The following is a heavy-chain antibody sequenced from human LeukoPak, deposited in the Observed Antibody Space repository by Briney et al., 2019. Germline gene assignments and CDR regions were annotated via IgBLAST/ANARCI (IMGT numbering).Heavy chain of an antibody. D-gene: IGHD3-22*01. V-gene: IGHV3-7*01. CDR1: GFTFRRYW. CDR3: AREHHYYDSSGYYYGSFDY. J-gene: IGHJ4*02. CDR2: IKQDGSEK. Sequence: PGGSLRLSCAASGFTFRRYWMSWVRQAPGKGLEWVANIKQDGSEKYYVDSVKGRFTISRDNAKNSLYLQMNSLRAEDTAVYYCAREHHYYDSSGYYYGSFDYWGQGTLVTVSS.